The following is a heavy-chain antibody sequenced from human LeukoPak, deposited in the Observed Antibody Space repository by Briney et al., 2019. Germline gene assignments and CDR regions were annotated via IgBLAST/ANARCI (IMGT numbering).Heavy chain of an antibody. V-gene: IGHV4-61*01. Sequence: SETLSLTCTVSGGSISSGSYYWSWIRQPPGKGLEWIGYIYYSGSTNYNPSLKSRVTISVDTSKNQFSLKLSSVTAADTAVYYCARYLAAAGTKNAFDIWGQGTMVTVSS. J-gene: IGHJ3*02. CDR1: GGSISSGSYY. CDR3: ARYLAAAGTKNAFDI. CDR2: IYYSGST. D-gene: IGHD6-13*01.